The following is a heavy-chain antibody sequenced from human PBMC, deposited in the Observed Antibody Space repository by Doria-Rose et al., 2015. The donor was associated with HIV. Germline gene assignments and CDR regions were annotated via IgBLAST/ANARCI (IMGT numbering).Heavy chain of an antibody. CDR3: ARFRPSRGIYYSLDV. D-gene: IGHD3-10*01. CDR1: GGSISSYY. V-gene: IGHV4-4*09. Sequence: GGSISSYYWNWIRQPPGKGLEWIGYIYSSGSTHYNSSLKSRVTIPIDTSKNQFSLKLSSVTAADTAVYYCARFRPSRGIYYSLDVWGKGTTVTVSS. CDR2: IYSSGST. J-gene: IGHJ6*03.